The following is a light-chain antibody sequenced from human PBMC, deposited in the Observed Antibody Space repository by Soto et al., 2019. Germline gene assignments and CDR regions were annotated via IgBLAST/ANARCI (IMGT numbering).Light chain of an antibody. V-gene: IGKV3-11*01. J-gene: IGKJ2*01. CDR2: DAS. CDR3: QQRSSWPRT. CDR1: QSISSY. Sequence: EIVLAQSPATLSLSPGERATLSCRASQSISSYLAWYQQKPGQAPRLLIYDASNRATDIPARFSGSGSGTDLTLTISSLEPEDLAVYYCQQRSSWPRTFGQGTKLEIK.